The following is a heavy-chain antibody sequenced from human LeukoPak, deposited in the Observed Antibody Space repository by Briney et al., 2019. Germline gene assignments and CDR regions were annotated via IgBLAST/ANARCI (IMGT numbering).Heavy chain of an antibody. J-gene: IGHJ4*02. V-gene: IGHV1-46*01. CDR3: ARESTWNDD. Sequence: ASVKLSCKASGYTFTSYYIHWVRQAPGQGLEWVGLINPSGGSTSYAQKFQGRVTMTRDTSTSTVYMELSSLRSEDTALYYCARESTWNDDWGRGTLVTVSS. CDR1: GYTFTSYY. CDR2: INPSGGST. D-gene: IGHD2/OR15-2a*01.